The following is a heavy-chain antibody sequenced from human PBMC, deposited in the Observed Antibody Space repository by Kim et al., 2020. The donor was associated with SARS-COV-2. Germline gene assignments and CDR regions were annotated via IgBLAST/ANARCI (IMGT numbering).Heavy chain of an antibody. CDR3: ARAPWHIAVAGKAYAFDI. V-gene: IGHV1-2*02. CDR1: GYTFTGYY. Sequence: ASVKVSCKASGYTFTGYYMHWVRQAPGQGLEWMGWINPNSGGTNYAQKFQGRVTMTRDTSISTAYMELSRLRSDDTAVYYCARAPWHIAVAGKAYAFDIWGQGTMVTVSS. J-gene: IGHJ3*02. CDR2: INPNSGGT. D-gene: IGHD6-19*01.